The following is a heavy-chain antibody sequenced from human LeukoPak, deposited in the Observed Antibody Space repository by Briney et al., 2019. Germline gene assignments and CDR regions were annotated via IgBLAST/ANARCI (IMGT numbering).Heavy chain of an antibody. V-gene: IGHV3-73*01. CDR1: GFTFSGSD. Sequence: GSLKLSCAASGFTFSGSDMHWVRQASGKGLEWVGRIRSKANSYATAYAASVKGRFTISRDDSKNTAYLQMNSLKTEDTAVYYCTRLYGDYYYYYYMDVWGEGTTVTVSS. CDR2: IRSKANSYAT. J-gene: IGHJ6*03. CDR3: TRLYGDYYYYYYMDV. D-gene: IGHD3-16*01.